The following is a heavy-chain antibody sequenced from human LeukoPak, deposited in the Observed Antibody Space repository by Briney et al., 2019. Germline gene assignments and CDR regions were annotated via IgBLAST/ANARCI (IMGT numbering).Heavy chain of an antibody. D-gene: IGHD1-26*01. Sequence: GGSLRLSCAASGFTFSSYWMSWVRQAPGKGREGVANIKQGGREKYYGDSVKGRFTISRDNAKNSLYLQMNSLRAEDTAVYYCARDWSYGFIDYWGQGTLVTVSS. CDR2: IKQGGREK. CDR3: ARDWSYGFIDY. V-gene: IGHV3-7*03. CDR1: GFTFSSYW. J-gene: IGHJ4*02.